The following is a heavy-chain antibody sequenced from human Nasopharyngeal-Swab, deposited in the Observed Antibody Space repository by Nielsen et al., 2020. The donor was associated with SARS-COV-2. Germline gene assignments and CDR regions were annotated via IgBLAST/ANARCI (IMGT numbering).Heavy chain of an antibody. V-gene: IGHV1-8*01. D-gene: IGHD3-10*01. Sequence: WVRQAPAQGLVWMGWMNPNSGNTGYAQKFQGRVTMTRNTSISTAYMELSSLRSEDTAVYYCARGRLWFGELLISWFDPWGQGTLVTVSS. CDR3: ARGRLWFGELLISWFDP. J-gene: IGHJ5*02. CDR2: MNPNSGNT.